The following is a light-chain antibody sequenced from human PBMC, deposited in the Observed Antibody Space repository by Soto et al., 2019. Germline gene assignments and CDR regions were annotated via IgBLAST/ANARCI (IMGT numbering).Light chain of an antibody. Sequence: DIQMTQSPSTLSASVGDRVTITCRASQSISSWLAWYQQKQGKAPKLLIYKASSLESGVPSRFSGSGSGTELTITISSLQPDDVETDDCQQYNSYWYTFGQGTKVDIK. J-gene: IGKJ2*01. CDR2: KAS. CDR1: QSISSW. CDR3: QQYNSYWYT. V-gene: IGKV1-5*03.